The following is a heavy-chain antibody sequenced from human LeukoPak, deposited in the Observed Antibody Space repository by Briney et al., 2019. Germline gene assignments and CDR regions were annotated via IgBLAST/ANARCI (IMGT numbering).Heavy chain of an antibody. D-gene: IGHD1-1*01. J-gene: IGHJ5*02. Sequence: PETLSLTCAVYGGSFSGYYWSWIRQPPGKGLEWIGEINHSGSTNYNPSHKSRVTISVDTSKNQFSLKLSSVTAADTAVYYCARRLRTTRWFDPWGQGTLVTVSS. V-gene: IGHV4-34*01. CDR1: GGSFSGYY. CDR3: ARRLRTTRWFDP. CDR2: INHSGST.